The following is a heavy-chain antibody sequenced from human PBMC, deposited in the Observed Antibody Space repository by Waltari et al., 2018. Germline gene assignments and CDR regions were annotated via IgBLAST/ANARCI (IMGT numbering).Heavy chain of an antibody. V-gene: IGHV3-23*01. D-gene: IGHD3-3*01. J-gene: IGHJ4*02. Sequence: EVQLLESGGGLVQPGGSLRLSCAASGCTFSSYAIRGVRQAPGEGLEWVSAISGSGGSTYYADSVKAGFTISRDNSKNTLYLQMNSLRAEDTAVYYCAKDALAYYDYWSGYHPAGHWGQGTLVTVSS. CDR2: ISGSGGST. CDR3: AKDALAYYDYWSGYHPAGH. CDR1: GCTFSSYA.